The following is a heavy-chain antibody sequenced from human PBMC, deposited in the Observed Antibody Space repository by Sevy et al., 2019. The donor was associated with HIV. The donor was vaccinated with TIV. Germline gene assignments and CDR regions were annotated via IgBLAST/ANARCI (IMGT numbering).Heavy chain of an antibody. J-gene: IGHJ3*02. V-gene: IGHV3-53*01. CDR3: ARDRNYYDSSGYYRGLGAFDI. D-gene: IGHD3-22*01. CDR1: GFTVSSNY. Sequence: GGSLILSCAASGFTVSSNYMSWVRQAPGKGLEWVSVIYSGGSTYYADSVKGRFTISRDNSKNTLYLQMNSLRAEDTAVYYCARDRNYYDSSGYYRGLGAFDIWGQGTMVTVSS. CDR2: IYSGGST.